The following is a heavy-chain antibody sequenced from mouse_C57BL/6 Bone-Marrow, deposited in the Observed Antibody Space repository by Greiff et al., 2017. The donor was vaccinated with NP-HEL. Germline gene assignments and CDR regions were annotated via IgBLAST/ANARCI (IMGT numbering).Heavy chain of an antibody. CDR1: GYAFSSSW. J-gene: IGHJ4*01. V-gene: IGHV1-82*01. CDR3: PITTVVANYAMDY. Sequence: QVQLKESGPELVKPGASVKISCKASGYAFSSSWMNWVKQRPGKGLEWIGRIYPGDGDTNYNGKFKGKATLTADKSSSTAYMQLSSLTSEDSAVYFCPITTVVANYAMDYWGQGTSVTVSS. CDR2: IYPGDGDT. D-gene: IGHD1-1*01.